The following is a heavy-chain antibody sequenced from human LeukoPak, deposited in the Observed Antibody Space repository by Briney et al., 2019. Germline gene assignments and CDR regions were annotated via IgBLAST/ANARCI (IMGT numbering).Heavy chain of an antibody. D-gene: IGHD6-13*01. CDR1: GFTFSDYY. CDR3: ATPIRAAAGTW. J-gene: IGHJ4*02. CDR2: ISSSGSTI. Sequence: GGSLRLSCAASGFTFSDYYMSWIRQAPGKGLEWVSYISSSGSTIYYADSVKGRFTISRDNSKNTLYLQMNSLRAEDTAVYYCATPIRAAAGTWWGQGTLVTVSS. V-gene: IGHV3-11*04.